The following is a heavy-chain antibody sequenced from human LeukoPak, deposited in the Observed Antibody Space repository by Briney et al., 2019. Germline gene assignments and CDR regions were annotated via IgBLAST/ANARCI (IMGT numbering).Heavy chain of an antibody. Sequence: PGGSLRLSCAASGFTFSSYWMSWVRQAPGKGLGWVANIKQDGSEKYYVDSVKGRFTISRDNAKNSLYLQMNSPRAEDTAVYYCARDRGGWLRFFEPVFDYWGQGTLVTVSS. CDR1: GFTFSSYW. CDR2: IKQDGSEK. CDR3: ARDRGGWLRFFEPVFDY. V-gene: IGHV3-7*01. D-gene: IGHD5-12*01. J-gene: IGHJ4*02.